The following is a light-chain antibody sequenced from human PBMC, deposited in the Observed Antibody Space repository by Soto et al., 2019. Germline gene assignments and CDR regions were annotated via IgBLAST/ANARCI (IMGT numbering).Light chain of an antibody. CDR1: QSVSTY. CDR3: HQRSNWPRT. Sequence: EIVLTQSPATLSLSPGERAALSCRASQSVSTYLAWYRQKPGQAPRLLIYDASNRATGIPARFSGSGSGTDFTLTISSLEPEDFAVYFCHQRSNWPRTFGQGTKV. CDR2: DAS. V-gene: IGKV3-11*01. J-gene: IGKJ1*01.